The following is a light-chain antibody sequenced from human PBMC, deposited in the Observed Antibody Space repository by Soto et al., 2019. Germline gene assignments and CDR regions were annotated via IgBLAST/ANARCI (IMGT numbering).Light chain of an antibody. J-gene: IGLJ2*01. CDR2: GNS. Sequence: QSVLTQPPSVSGAPGQRVTISCTGSSTNIGAGDDVPWYQQLPGTAPKLIIYGNSNRPSGVPDRFSGSKSGTSASLAITGLQAEDEADYYCQCYDSSLSGYVVFGGGTKLTVL. CDR1: STNIGAGDD. V-gene: IGLV1-40*01. CDR3: QCYDSSLSGYVV.